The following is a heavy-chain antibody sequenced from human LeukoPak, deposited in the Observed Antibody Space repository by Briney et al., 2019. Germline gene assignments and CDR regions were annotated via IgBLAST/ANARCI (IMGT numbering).Heavy chain of an antibody. V-gene: IGHV3-21*01. CDR3: ARQISIAAAGTGY. CDR1: GFTFSSYS. Sequence: PGGSLRLPCAASGFTFSSYSMNWVRQAPGKGLEWVSSISSSSSYIYYADSVKGRFTISRDNAKNSLYLQMNSLRAEDTAVYYCARQISIAAAGTGYWGQGTLVTVSS. CDR2: ISSSSSYI. D-gene: IGHD6-13*01. J-gene: IGHJ4*02.